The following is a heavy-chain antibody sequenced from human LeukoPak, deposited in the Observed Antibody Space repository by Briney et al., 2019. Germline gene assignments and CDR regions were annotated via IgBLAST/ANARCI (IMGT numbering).Heavy chain of an antibody. CDR1: GYTFTSYG. CDR3: ARDGDYVWGSYRDRYYFDY. J-gene: IGHJ4*02. CDR2: ISAYNGNT. V-gene: IGHV1-18*01. D-gene: IGHD3-16*02. Sequence: ASVKVSCKASGYTFTSYGISWVRQAPGQGLEWMGWISAYNGNTNYAQKLQGGVTMTTDTSTSTAYMELRSLRSDDTAVYYCARDGDYVWGSYRDRYYFDYWGQGTLVTVSS.